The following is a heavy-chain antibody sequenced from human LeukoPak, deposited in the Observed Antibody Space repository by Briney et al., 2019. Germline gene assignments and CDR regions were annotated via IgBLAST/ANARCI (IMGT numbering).Heavy chain of an antibody. CDR1: GYTFTSYY. D-gene: IGHD6-13*01. CDR3: ARVRICSSSCFAEAKYYFDY. CDR2: INPSGGST. V-gene: IGHV1-46*01. Sequence: ASVEVSCKASGYTFTSYYMHWVRQAPGQGLEWMGIINPSGGSTSYAQKFQGRVTITADESTSTAYMELSSLRSEDTAVYYCARVRICSSSCFAEAKYYFDYWGQGTLVTVSS. J-gene: IGHJ4*02.